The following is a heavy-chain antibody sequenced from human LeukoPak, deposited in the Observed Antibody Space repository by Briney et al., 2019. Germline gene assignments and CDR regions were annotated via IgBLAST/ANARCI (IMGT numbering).Heavy chain of an antibody. CDR2: IYYSGST. Sequence: PSETLSLPCTVSGGSISSGDYYWSWIRQPPGKGLEWIGYIYYSGSTYYNPSLKSRVTISVDTSKNQFSLKLSSVTAADTAVYYCAREVDYDSSGYYYIYWGQGTLVTVSS. V-gene: IGHV4-30-4*08. CDR3: AREVDYDSSGYYYIY. J-gene: IGHJ4*02. CDR1: GGSISSGDYY. D-gene: IGHD3-22*01.